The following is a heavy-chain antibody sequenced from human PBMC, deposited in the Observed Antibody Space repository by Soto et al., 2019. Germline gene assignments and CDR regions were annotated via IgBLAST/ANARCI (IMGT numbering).Heavy chain of an antibody. D-gene: IGHD2-15*01. CDR2: TYYRSKWYN. V-gene: IGHV6-1*01. Sequence: SQTLSLTCAISGDSVSSNSAAWNWIRQSPSRGLEWLGRTYYRSKWYNDYAVSVKSRITINPDTSKNQFSLQLNSVTPEDTAVYYCARESVVVVAATNWFDPWGQGTLVTVSS. CDR3: ARESVVVVAATNWFDP. J-gene: IGHJ5*02. CDR1: GDSVSSNSAA.